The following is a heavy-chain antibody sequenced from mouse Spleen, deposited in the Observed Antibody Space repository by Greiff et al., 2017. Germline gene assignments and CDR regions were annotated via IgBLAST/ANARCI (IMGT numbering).Heavy chain of an antibody. J-gene: IGHJ3*01. CDR1: GYTFTSYG. Sequence: VQLQQSGAELVRPGYSVKMSCKTSGYTFTSYGINWVKQSPGKGLEWIGYICIGNGYNEYTEKFKGKATMTSDTYSSTAYMQLSRLTSEAAAIYFCARSNSLWGIDYWGQGTLVTVSA. D-gene: IGHD6-2*01. CDR2: ICIGNGYN. CDR3: ARSNSLWGIDY. V-gene: IGHV1-58*01.